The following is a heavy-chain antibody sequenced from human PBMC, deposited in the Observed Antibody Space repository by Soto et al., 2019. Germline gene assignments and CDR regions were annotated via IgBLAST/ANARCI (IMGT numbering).Heavy chain of an antibody. J-gene: IGHJ4*01. CDR2: ITIRTGNV. V-gene: IGHV3-48*02. Sequence: TGGSLRLSCEAPGFTISECSMNWVRQAPGKGLEWLAYITIRTGNVLYADSVRGRFTISADNAENSVILQMNSLRDEDSAVYFCVRDRDLYRDMFHADLWGQGTLVTVPQ. CDR3: VRDRDLYRDMFHADL. CDR1: GFTISECS. D-gene: IGHD3-10*02.